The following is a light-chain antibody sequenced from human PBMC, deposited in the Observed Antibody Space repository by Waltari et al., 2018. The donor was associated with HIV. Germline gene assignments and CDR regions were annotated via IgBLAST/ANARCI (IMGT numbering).Light chain of an antibody. CDR1: QGVRTY. CDR2: GAY. J-gene: IGKJ2*03. V-gene: IGKV1-9*01. Sequence: DIQMTQSPSTLSASVGDRVTITCRASQGVRTYLAWYQQNPGKAPKLLIYGAYTLQSGVPSRFSGSGSGTEFTLTISSLQPGDSAIYYCQQLNSYPHSFGQGTKLEIK. CDR3: QQLNSYPHS.